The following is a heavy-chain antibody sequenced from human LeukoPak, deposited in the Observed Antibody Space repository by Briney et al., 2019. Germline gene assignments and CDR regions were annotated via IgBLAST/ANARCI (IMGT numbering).Heavy chain of an antibody. J-gene: IGHJ4*03. V-gene: IGHV4-59*01. D-gene: IGHD3-10*02. Sequence: PSETLSLTCAVSGGSISNNFWSWIRQPPGKGLEWIGYMYYSGTTKYNPSLKSRATISVDTSKNQFSLKLTSVTAADTAVYYCARDLSYYYDGGSFDYWGKGTTVTISS. CDR2: MYYSGTT. CDR3: ARDLSYYYDGGSFDY. CDR1: GGSISNNF.